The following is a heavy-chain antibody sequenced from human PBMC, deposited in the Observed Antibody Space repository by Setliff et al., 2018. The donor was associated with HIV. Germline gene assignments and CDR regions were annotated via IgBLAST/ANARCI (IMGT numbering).Heavy chain of an antibody. Sequence: SVKVSCKASGYTFSDYYMHWVRQAPGQGLEWMGWIIPIFGTANYAQRFQGRVTITTDESTSTAYMELSSLRSEDTAVYYCARDRGGVGYNPSYYFDYWGQGTLVTVSS. CDR1: GYTFSDYY. CDR3: ARDRGGVGYNPSYYFDY. J-gene: IGHJ4*02. D-gene: IGHD3-16*01. CDR2: IIPIFGTA. V-gene: IGHV1-69*05.